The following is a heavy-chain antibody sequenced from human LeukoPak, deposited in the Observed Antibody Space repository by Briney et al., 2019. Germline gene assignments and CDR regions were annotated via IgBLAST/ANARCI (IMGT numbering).Heavy chain of an antibody. CDR3: ARLPNYYYDSSGYSPIDY. CDR1: GYSFTSYW. J-gene: IGHJ4*02. V-gene: IGHV5-51*01. D-gene: IGHD3-22*01. Sequence: LGESLKISCKGSGYSFTSYWIGWVRQMPGKGLEWMGIIYPGDSDTKYSPSFQGQVTISADKSISTAYLQWSSLKASDTAMYYCARLPNYYYDSSGYSPIDYWGQGTLVTVSS. CDR2: IYPGDSDT.